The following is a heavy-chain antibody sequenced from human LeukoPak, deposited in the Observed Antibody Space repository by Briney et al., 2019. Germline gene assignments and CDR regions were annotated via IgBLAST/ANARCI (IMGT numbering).Heavy chain of an antibody. CDR3: ARDDSSWYGRFDP. CDR2: INPSGGST. V-gene: IGHV1-46*01. Sequence: ASVKVSCKASGYTFTSYYMHWVRQAPGQGLEWMGIINPSGGSTSYAQKFQGRVTMTRDTSTSTVYMELSSLRSEDTAIYYCARDDSSWYGRFDPWGQGTPVTVSS. D-gene: IGHD6-13*01. J-gene: IGHJ5*02. CDR1: GYTFTSYY.